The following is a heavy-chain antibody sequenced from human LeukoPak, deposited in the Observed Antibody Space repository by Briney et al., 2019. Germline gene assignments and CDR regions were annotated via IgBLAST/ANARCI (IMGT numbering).Heavy chain of an antibody. CDR2: INPSGGST. CDR3: ARVVKYRSGPLTDLLPYYFDY. D-gene: IGHD6-19*01. V-gene: IGHV1-46*01. J-gene: IGHJ4*02. Sequence: ASVKVSCKASGYTFTSYYMHWVRQAPGQGLEWMGIINPSGGSTSYAQKFQGRVTITRDTSASTAYMELSSLRSEDMAVYYCARVVKYRSGPLTDLLPYYFDYWGQGTLVTVSS. CDR1: GYTFTSYY.